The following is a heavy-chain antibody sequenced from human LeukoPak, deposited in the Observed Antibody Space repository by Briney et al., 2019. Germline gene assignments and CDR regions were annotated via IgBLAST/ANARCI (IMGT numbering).Heavy chain of an antibody. J-gene: IGHJ5*02. D-gene: IGHD3-10*01. CDR1: GFTFSSYS. V-gene: IGHV3-21*01. Sequence: GGSLRLSCAASGFTFSSYSMNWVRQVPGKGLEWVSFIRSSSTYISYSDSVKGRFTISRDNANNSLYLQMNSLRAEDTAVYYCARDSGGFDPWGQGTLVTVSS. CDR3: ARDSGGFDP. CDR2: IRSSSTYI.